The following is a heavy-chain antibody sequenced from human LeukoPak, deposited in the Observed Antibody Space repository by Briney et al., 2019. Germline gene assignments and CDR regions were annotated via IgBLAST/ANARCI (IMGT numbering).Heavy chain of an antibody. V-gene: IGHV1-2*04. J-gene: IGHJ6*02. CDR2: INPNSGGT. CDR3: ARSFSGYDSPALDDYYYGMDV. D-gene: IGHD5-12*01. Sequence: GASVKVSCKASGYTFTGYYMHWVRQAPGQGLEWMGWINPNSGGTNYAQKFQGWVTMTRDTSISTAYMELSRLRSDDTAVYYCARSFSGYDSPALDDYYYGMDVWGQGTTVTVSS. CDR1: GYTFTGYY.